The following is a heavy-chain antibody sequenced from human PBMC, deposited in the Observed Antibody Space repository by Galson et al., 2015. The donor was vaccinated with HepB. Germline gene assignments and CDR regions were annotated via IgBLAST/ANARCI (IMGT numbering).Heavy chain of an antibody. V-gene: IGHV6-1*01. Sequence: CAISGDSVSSNSAAWNWIRQSPSRGLEGLGRTYYRTKWYNDYAVSVKSRITINPDTSKNQFSLQLNSVTPEYTAVYYCAREAVKGWGDTFDYWGQGTLVTVSS. J-gene: IGHJ4*02. D-gene: IGHD3-16*01. CDR3: AREAVKGWGDTFDY. CDR1: GDSVSSNSAA. CDR2: TYYRTKWYN.